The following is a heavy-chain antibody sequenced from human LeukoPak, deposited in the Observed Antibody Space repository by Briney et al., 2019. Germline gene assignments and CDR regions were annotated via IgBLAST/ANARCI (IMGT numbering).Heavy chain of an antibody. CDR2: ISGSGGST. CDR3: AKAATMIVVVPAY. CDR1: RFTFSSHA. Sequence: GGSLRLSCAASRFTFSSHAMSWARQAPGKGLEWVSTISGSGGSTYYADSVKGRFTISRDNSKNTLYLQMNSLRVEDTAVYYCAKAATMIVVVPAYWGQGTLVTVSS. D-gene: IGHD3-22*01. V-gene: IGHV3-23*01. J-gene: IGHJ4*02.